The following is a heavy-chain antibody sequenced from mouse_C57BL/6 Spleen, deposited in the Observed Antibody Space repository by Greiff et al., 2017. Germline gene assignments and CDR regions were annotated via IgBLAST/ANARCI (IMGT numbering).Heavy chain of an antibody. CDR1: GFTFSSYA. D-gene: IGHD1-1*01. Sequence: EVKLMESGEGLVKPGGSLKLSCAASGFTFSSYAMSWVRQTPEKRLEWVAYISSGGDYIYYADTVKGRFTISRDNARNTLYLQMSSLKSEDTAMYYCTRVVATGYFDDWGQGTTLTVSS. CDR2: ISSGGDYI. J-gene: IGHJ2*01. CDR3: TRVVATGYFDD. V-gene: IGHV5-9-1*02.